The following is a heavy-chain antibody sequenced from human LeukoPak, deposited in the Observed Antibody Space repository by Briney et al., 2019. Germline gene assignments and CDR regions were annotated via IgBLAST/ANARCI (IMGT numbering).Heavy chain of an antibody. J-gene: IGHJ3*02. CDR2: IKSKTDGGTT. Sequence: GGSLRLSCAVSGLTVNYAWMSWVRQAPGKGLEWVGRIKSKTDGGTTDYAAPVKGRFTISRDDSKNTLYLEMNSLKTQDTSVYYCPSYTTRDAFHIWGQGTMVTVSS. CDR1: GLTVNYAW. V-gene: IGHV3-15*01. D-gene: IGHD2-2*02. CDR3: PSYTTRDAFHI.